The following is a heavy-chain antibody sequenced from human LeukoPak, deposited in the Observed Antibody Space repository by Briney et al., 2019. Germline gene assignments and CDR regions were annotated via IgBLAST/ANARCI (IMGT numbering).Heavy chain of an antibody. CDR2: INHSGRT. D-gene: IGHD1-26*01. Sequence: SETLSLTCAVYGGSFSGYYWSWIRQPPGKGLEWIGEINHSGRTNYNPSLKSRVTISVDTSKNQFSLKLSSVTAADTAVYYCARGYPELGSDYWGQGTLVTVS. CDR1: GGSFSGYY. J-gene: IGHJ4*02. V-gene: IGHV4-34*01. CDR3: ARGYPELGSDY.